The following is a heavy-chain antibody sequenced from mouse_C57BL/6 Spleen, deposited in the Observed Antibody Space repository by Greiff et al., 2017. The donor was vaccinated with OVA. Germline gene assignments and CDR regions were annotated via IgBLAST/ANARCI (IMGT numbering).Heavy chain of an antibody. J-gene: IGHJ4*01. CDR2: IYPRDGST. D-gene: IGHD2-5*01. V-gene: IGHV1-85*01. CDR3: ARGDYSNYRDAMDY. CDR1: GYTFTSYD. Sequence: VQLQESGPELVKPGASVKLSCKASGYTFTSYDINWVKQRPGQGLEWIGWIYPRDGSTEYNEKFTGKATLTVDTSSSTAYMELHSLTSEDSAVYFCARGDYSNYRDAMDYWGQGTSVTVSS.